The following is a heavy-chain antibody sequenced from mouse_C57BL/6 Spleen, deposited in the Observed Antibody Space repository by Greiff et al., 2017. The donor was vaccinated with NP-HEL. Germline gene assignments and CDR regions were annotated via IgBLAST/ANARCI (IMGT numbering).Heavy chain of an antibody. V-gene: IGHV1-50*01. Sequence: QVQLQQPGAELVKPGASVKLSCKASGYTFTSYWMQWVKQRPGQGLEWIGEIDPSDSYTNYNQKFKGKATLTVDTSSSTAYMQLSSLTSEDSAVYYCAKAYYSNYGDYAMDDWGQGTSVTVSS. J-gene: IGHJ4*01. D-gene: IGHD2-5*01. CDR1: GYTFTSYW. CDR3: AKAYYSNYGDYAMDD. CDR2: IDPSDSYT.